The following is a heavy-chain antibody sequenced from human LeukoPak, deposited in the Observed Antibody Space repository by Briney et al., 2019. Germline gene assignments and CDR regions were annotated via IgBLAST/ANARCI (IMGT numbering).Heavy chain of an antibody. Sequence: PSETLSLTCTVSGGSISSHYWSWIRQPPGKGLEWIGYIYYSGSTNYNPSLKSRVTISVDTSKNQFSLKLSSVTAADTAVYYCARWTVVTRFDYWGQEPWSPSPQ. J-gene: IGHJ4*01. CDR2: IYYSGST. CDR1: GGSISSHY. D-gene: IGHD4-23*01. V-gene: IGHV4-59*11. CDR3: ARWTVVTRFDY.